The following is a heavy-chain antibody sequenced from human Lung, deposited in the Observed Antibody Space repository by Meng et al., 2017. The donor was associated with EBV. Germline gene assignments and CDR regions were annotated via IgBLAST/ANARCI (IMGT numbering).Heavy chain of an antibody. CDR2: INTNTGNP. V-gene: IGHV7-4-1*02. CDR3: ARGVVGATSGDY. Sequence: QVQLVQSGSELKNPGASVKVSCKASGYSFTSYAMNWVRQAPGQGLEWMGWINTNTGNPTYAQGFTGRFVFSLDAYVSTAYLQISSLKAEDTAVYYCARGVVGATSGDYWGQGTLVTVSS. J-gene: IGHJ4*02. CDR1: GYSFTSYA. D-gene: IGHD1-26*01.